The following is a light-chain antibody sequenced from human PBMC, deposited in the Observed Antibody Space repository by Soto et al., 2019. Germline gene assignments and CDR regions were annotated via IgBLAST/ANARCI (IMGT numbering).Light chain of an antibody. J-gene: IGLJ2*01. V-gene: IGLV2-8*01. CDR1: SRDVGNYNY. CDR3: TSYAGSSNHVV. Sequence: QAVVTQPPSASGSPGQSVTISCTATSRDVGNYNYVSWYQQHPGKAPKLMIYAVSKRPSGVPDRFSGSKSGDTASLTVSGLQAEDEADYYCTSYAGSSNHVVFGGGTKLTVL. CDR2: AVS.